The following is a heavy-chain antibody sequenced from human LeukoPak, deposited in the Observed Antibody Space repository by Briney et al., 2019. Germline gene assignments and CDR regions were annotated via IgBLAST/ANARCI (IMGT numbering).Heavy chain of an antibody. V-gene: IGHV4-59*06. CDR3: ARVPTTFWFDP. CDR1: GGSISSNY. CDR2: IYYSGST. D-gene: IGHD4-17*01. J-gene: IGHJ5*02. Sequence: SETLSLTCTVSGGSISSNYWSWIRQPAGKGLEWIGYIYYSGSTYYNPSLKSRVTISVDTSKNQFSLKLSSVTAADTAVYYCARVPTTFWFDPWGQGTLVTVSS.